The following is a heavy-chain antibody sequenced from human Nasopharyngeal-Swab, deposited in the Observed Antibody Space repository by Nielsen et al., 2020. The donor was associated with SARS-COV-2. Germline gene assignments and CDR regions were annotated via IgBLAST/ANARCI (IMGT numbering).Heavy chain of an antibody. D-gene: IGHD5-12*01. J-gene: IGHJ6*02. Sequence: GESLKISCAASGFTFSGYAMSWVRQAPGKGLEWVSAIGSTGGSTYYADSVKGRFTISRDNSKNTLDLQMNSLRAEDTAMYYCAKDRDSGDDSGEYYHYYGMDVWGQGTSVTVS. CDR3: AKDRDSGDDSGEYYHYYGMDV. V-gene: IGHV3-23*01. CDR1: GFTFSGYA. CDR2: IGSTGGST.